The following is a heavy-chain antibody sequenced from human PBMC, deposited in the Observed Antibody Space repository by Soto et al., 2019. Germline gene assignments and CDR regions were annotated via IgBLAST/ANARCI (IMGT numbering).Heavy chain of an antibody. CDR1: GYTFTNYG. J-gene: IGHJ6*03. D-gene: IGHD4-17*01. V-gene: IGHV1-18*01. CDR2: ISTYNGNT. Sequence: ASVKVSCKASGYTFTNYGFTWVRQAPGQGLEWLGWISTYNGNTKYAQKVQGRLTMTTDTSTSTANMELTSLRSDDTALYYCARTTVTASYYYMDVWGKGPTVTVSS. CDR3: ARTTVTASYYYMDV.